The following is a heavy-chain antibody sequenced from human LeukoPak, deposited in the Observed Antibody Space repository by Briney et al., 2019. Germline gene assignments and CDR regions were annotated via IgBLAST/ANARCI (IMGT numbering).Heavy chain of an antibody. Sequence: ASVKVSCKASRYTFTGYHMHWVRQAPGQGLEWMGWINTNSGGTNYAQKFQGRVTMTRDTSITTVYLELSRLKSDDTAVYYCARWRRGDYASFDPWGQGTPVTVSS. V-gene: IGHV1-2*02. D-gene: IGHD4-17*01. CDR1: RYTFTGYH. J-gene: IGHJ5*02. CDR2: INTNSGGT. CDR3: ARWRRGDYASFDP.